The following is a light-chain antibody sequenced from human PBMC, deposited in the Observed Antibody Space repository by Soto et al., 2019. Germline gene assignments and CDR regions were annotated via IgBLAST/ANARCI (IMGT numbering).Light chain of an antibody. CDR1: SSDIGAYNF. CDR3: TSWTTSTTMR. V-gene: IGLV2-14*03. Sequence: QSVLTQPASVSGYPGQSITISCTGTSSDIGAYNFVSWYQQHPGKAPKLMLYDVNIRPSGVSNRFSGSKSGNTASLTISGLQAEDEADYYCTSWTTSTTMRFGGGTKLTVL. J-gene: IGLJ2*01. CDR2: DVN.